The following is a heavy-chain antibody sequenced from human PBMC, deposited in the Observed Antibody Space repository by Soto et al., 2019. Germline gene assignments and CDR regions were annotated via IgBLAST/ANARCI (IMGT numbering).Heavy chain of an antibody. V-gene: IGHV4-34*01. CDR1: GGSFSGYY. J-gene: IGHJ4*02. CDR2: INHSGST. CDR3: ARVNGGVVRTHFDY. D-gene: IGHD2-15*01. Sequence: QVQLQQWGAGLLKPSETLSLTCAVYGGSFSGYYWSWIRQPPGKGREWIGEINHSGSTNYNPSLKSRVTISVDTSKNQFSLRLSSVTAADTAVYYCARVNGGVVRTHFDYWGQGTLVTVSS.